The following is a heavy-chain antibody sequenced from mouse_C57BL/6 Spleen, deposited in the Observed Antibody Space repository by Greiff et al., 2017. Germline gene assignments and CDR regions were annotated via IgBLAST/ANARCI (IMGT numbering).Heavy chain of an antibody. V-gene: IGHV1-55*01. J-gene: IGHJ3*01. CDR3: ARSRGGYDWFAY. Sequence: VQLQESGAELVKPGASVKMSCKASGYTFTSYWITWVKQRPGQGLEWIGDIYPGSGSTNYNEKFKSKATLTVDTSASTAYMQLSSLTSEDSAVYYCARSRGGYDWFAYWGQGTLVTVSA. D-gene: IGHD2-3*01. CDR2: IYPGSGST. CDR1: GYTFTSYW.